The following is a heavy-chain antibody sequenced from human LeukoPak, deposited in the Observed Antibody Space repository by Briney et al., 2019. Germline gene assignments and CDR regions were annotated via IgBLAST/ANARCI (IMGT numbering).Heavy chain of an antibody. V-gene: IGHV3-72*01. D-gene: IGHD3-22*01. CDR3: ARVVIPFYYMDV. J-gene: IGHJ6*03. CDR1: GFTFSDHY. Sequence: RGGSLRLSCAASGFTFSDHYMDWVRQAPGKGLEWVVRTRNKANSYTTEYAASVKGRFTISRDDSKNSLYLQMNSLKTEDTAVYYCARVVIPFYYMDVWGKGTTVTVSS. CDR2: TRNKANSYTT.